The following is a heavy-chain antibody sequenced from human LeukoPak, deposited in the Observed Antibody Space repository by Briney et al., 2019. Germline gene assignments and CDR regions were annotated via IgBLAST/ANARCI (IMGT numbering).Heavy chain of an antibody. J-gene: IGHJ6*03. V-gene: IGHV3-23*01. Sequence: PGGSLRLSCAASGFTFGSYSMTWVRQAPGKGLEWVSGISGSGDSTYYACSVKGRFTISRDNSKKPLYLQMNSLRAEDTAVYYCAKEPRYSSSNYYYYYMDVWGKGTTVTVPS. CDR2: ISGSGDST. D-gene: IGHD6-19*01. CDR1: GFTFGSYS. CDR3: AKEPRYSSSNYYYYYMDV.